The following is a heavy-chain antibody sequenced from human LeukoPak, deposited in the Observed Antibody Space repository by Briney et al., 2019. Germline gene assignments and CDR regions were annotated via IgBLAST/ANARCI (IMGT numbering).Heavy chain of an antibody. CDR2: FHNSGTS. V-gene: IGHV4-59*01. Sequence: SETLSLTCTVSDDSISDYYRGWIRQPPGKGLEWIGYFHNSGTSTYNPSLKSRVTISADTSKNQFSLKLNSLTTADTAVYYCTKGAGWLIDYWGQGTLVTVSS. J-gene: IGHJ4*02. CDR1: DDSISDYY. CDR3: TKGAGWLIDY. D-gene: IGHD3-16*01.